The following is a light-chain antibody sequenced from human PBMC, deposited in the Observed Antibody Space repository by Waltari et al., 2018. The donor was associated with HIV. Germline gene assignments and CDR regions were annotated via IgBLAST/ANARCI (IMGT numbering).Light chain of an antibody. CDR2: QDN. J-gene: IGLJ2*01. CDR1: KLGDKY. CDR3: QAWDSSTANAV. Sequence: SYELTQPPSVSVSPGQTASITCSGDKLGDKYASWYQQRPGQSPVLVIYQDNKRPSGIPGRFPGSNSGNTATLSISGTQAMDEADYYCQAWDSSTANAVFGGGTKLTVL. V-gene: IGLV3-1*01.